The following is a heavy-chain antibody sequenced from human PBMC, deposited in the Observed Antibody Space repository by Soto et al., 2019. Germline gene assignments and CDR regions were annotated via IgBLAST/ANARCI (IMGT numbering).Heavy chain of an antibody. CDR3: ARDRCSGGSCYSGAFDI. CDR1: GFTFSSYS. Sequence: EVQLVESGGGLVQPGGSLRLSCAASGFTFSSYSMNWVRQAPGKGLGGVSYISSSSSTIYYAASVKGRFTISRDNAKNSLYLQMNSLRDEDTAVYYCARDRCSGGSCYSGAFDIWGQGTMVTVSS. D-gene: IGHD2-15*01. J-gene: IGHJ3*02. CDR2: ISSSSSTI. V-gene: IGHV3-48*02.